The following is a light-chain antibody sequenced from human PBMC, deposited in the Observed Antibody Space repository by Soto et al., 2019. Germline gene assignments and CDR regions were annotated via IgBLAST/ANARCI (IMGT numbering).Light chain of an antibody. CDR2: GAS. Sequence: DIVLTQSPGTLSLSPGERAALSCGASQSVSNNFLAWYQQRPGQAPRLLISGASSRATGVPDRFSGSGSGTDFTLTITRVEHEDFAVYYCQQYGSSPLTFGGGTKVDTK. V-gene: IGKV3-20*01. CDR3: QQYGSSPLT. J-gene: IGKJ4*01. CDR1: QSVSNNF.